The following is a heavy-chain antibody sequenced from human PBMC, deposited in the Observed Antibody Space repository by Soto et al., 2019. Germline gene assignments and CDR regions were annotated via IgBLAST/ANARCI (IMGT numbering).Heavy chain of an antibody. D-gene: IGHD2-8*01. J-gene: IGHJ3*02. Sequence: QVQLVQSGAEVKKPGSSVKVSCKASGGTFSSYAISWVRQAPGQGLEWMGGIIPIFGTANYAQKFQGRVTITADKSTSTAYMELSSLRSEGTAVYYCARSVVLMVYADDAFDIWGQGTMVTVSS. CDR3: ARSVVLMVYADDAFDI. CDR2: IIPIFGTA. V-gene: IGHV1-69*06. CDR1: GGTFSSYA.